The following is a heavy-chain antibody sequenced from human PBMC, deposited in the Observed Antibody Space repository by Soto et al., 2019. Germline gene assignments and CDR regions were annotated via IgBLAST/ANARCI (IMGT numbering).Heavy chain of an antibody. CDR3: AREYYGSGSYYFDY. V-gene: IGHV3-7*03. J-gene: IGHJ4*02. Sequence: PGGSLRLSCAASGLTFSSYWMSWVRQAPGKGLEWVANIKQDGSEKYYVDSVKGRFTISRDNAKNPLYLQMNSLRAEDTAVYYCAREYYGSGSYYFDYWGQGTLVTVSS. D-gene: IGHD3-10*01. CDR2: IKQDGSEK. CDR1: GLTFSSYW.